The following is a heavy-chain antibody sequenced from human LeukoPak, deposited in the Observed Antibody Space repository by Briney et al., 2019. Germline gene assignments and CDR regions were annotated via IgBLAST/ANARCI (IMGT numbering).Heavy chain of an antibody. D-gene: IGHD3-22*01. CDR3: AKGGITMIPHSWFDP. V-gene: IGHV3-33*06. CDR1: GFTFSSYG. J-gene: IGHJ5*02. CDR2: IWYGGSNK. Sequence: PGRSLRLSCAASGFTFSSYGMHWVRQAPGKGLEWVAVIWYGGSNKYYADSVKGRFTISRDNSKNTLYLQMNSLRAEDTAVYYCAKGGITMIPHSWFDPWGQGTLVTVPS.